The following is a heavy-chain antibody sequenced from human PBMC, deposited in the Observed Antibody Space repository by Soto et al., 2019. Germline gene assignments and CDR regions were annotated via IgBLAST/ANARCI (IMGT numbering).Heavy chain of an antibody. V-gene: IGHV1-3*01. J-gene: IGHJ4*02. Sequence: QVQFVQSGAEVKKPGASVKVSCKASGYTFTSYAMNWVRQAPGKRLEWMGWINAGNGNTKYSQKFLGTVTITSDTSATTASTQLSSLTPDDTPVYYFARALNRYLHYFDYWCQGTRVTVSS. D-gene: IGHD3-16*02. CDR2: INAGNGNT. CDR3: ARALNRYLHYFDY. CDR1: GYTFTSYA.